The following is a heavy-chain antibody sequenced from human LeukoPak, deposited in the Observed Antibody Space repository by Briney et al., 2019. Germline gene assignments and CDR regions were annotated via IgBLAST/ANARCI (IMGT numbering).Heavy chain of an antibody. CDR2: IYYSGST. CDR3: TGGSSWYYFDY. CDR1: GGSIRSYY. J-gene: IGHJ4*02. V-gene: IGHV4-59*12. D-gene: IGHD6-13*01. Sequence: PSETLSLTCTVSGGSIRSYYWSWIRQPPGKGLEWIGYIYYSGSTYYNPSLKSRVTISVDTSKNQFSLKLTSVTAADTAVYYCTGGSSWYYFDYWGQGTLVTVSS.